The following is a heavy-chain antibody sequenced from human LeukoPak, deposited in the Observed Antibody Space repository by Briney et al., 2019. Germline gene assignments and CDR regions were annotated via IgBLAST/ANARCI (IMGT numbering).Heavy chain of an antibody. Sequence: GESLKISCKGSGYSFISYWIAWVRQMPRKGLEWMGIIYPGDSDTRYSPSFQGQVTISADKSISTAYLQWSSLKASDTAMYYCARARAPENDAFDIWGQGTMVTVSS. J-gene: IGHJ3*02. CDR3: ARARAPENDAFDI. CDR2: IYPGDSDT. CDR1: GYSFISYW. D-gene: IGHD5-24*01. V-gene: IGHV5-51*01.